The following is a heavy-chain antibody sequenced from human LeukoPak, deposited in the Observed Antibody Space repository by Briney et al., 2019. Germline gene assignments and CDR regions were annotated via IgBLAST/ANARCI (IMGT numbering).Heavy chain of an antibody. CDR1: GFTFSSYW. Sequence: PGGSLRLSCAASGFTFSSYWMHWVRQAPGKGLVWVSRINSDGSSTSYADSVKGRFTISRDNAKNTLYLQMNSLRAEDTAVYYCARVRPTRFGASPYYYYYMDVWGKGTTVTVSS. V-gene: IGHV3-74*01. D-gene: IGHD3-10*01. J-gene: IGHJ6*03. CDR2: INSDGSST. CDR3: ARVRPTRFGASPYYYYYMDV.